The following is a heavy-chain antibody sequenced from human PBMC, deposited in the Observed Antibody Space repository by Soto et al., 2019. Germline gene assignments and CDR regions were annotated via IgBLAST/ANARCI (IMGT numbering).Heavy chain of an antibody. D-gene: IGHD6-13*01. V-gene: IGHV4-59*01. CDR3: ARANSSTWYKLEYKWFDP. CDR1: GASINDFY. J-gene: IGHJ5*02. CDR2: MYYSETT. Sequence: SETLSLTCTVSGASINDFYWSWIRQTPGKGLEWVGFMYYSETTKYNPSLKGRVNMSLDTSKNQVSLHLRSVTAADTAVYYCARANSSTWYKLEYKWFDPWGQGTQVTVS.